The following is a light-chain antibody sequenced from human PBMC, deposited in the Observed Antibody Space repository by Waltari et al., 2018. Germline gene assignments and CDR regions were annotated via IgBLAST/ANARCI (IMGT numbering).Light chain of an antibody. CDR2: DVT. V-gene: IGLV2-8*01. Sequence: QSALTQPPSASGSPGQSVTISCTGTSSDVGGYNYVSWYQQYPGKAPKLMIYDVTERPSGVPERFCGSKAGNPASLTVSVLQAEDEADYYCSSYAGSAYVFGTGTKVTVL. J-gene: IGLJ1*01. CDR3: SSYAGSAYV. CDR1: SSDVGGYNY.